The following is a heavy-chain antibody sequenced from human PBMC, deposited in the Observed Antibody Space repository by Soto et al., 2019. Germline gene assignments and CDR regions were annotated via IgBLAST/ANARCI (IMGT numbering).Heavy chain of an antibody. CDR1: GFTFSSYE. Sequence: EVQLVESGGGLVQPGGSLRLSCAASGFTFSSYEMNWVRQAPGKGLEWVSYISSSGSTIYYADSVKGRFTISRDNAKNSLYLQMNSLRAEDTAVYYCARVADGSGSYFAVIAYWGQGTLVTVSS. D-gene: IGHD3-10*01. J-gene: IGHJ4*02. CDR2: ISSSGSTI. V-gene: IGHV3-48*03. CDR3: ARVADGSGSYFAVIAY.